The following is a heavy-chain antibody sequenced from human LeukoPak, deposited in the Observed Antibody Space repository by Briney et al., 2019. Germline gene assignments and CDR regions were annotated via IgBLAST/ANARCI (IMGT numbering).Heavy chain of an antibody. D-gene: IGHD4-17*01. V-gene: IGHV3-48*04. CDR1: GVTCSTYA. CDR3: ARDVTVTTNSRYAFDI. Sequence: GGSLRLSCAVSGVTCSTYAMNWGRQAPGQGLEWVSYISSSYSSIYHADSVKGRFTISRDNAKNSMYLQMNSLRADDTAVYYCARDVTVTTNSRYAFDIWGQGTMVTVSS. J-gene: IGHJ3*02. CDR2: ISSSYSSI.